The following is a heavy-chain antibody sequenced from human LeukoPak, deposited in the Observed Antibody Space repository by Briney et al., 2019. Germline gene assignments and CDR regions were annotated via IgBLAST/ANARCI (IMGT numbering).Heavy chain of an antibody. J-gene: IGHJ6*03. V-gene: IGHV4-39*01. CDR3: ARGSGVEQQLVRDYYYMDV. D-gene: IGHD6-13*01. CDR2: IYYSGST. CDR1: GGSISSSSYY. Sequence: SETLSLTCTVSGGSISSSSYYWGWIRQPPGKGLEWIGSIYYSGSTYYNPSLESRVTISVDTSKNQFSLQLNSVTPEDTAVYYCARGSGVEQQLVRDYYYMDVWGKGTTVTVSS.